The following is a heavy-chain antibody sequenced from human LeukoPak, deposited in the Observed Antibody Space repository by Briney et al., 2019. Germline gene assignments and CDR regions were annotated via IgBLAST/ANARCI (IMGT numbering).Heavy chain of an antibody. J-gene: IGHJ4*02. CDR2: ISAYNGNT. Sequence: GASVKVSCRASGYTFTSYGISWVRQAPGQGLEWMGWISAYNGNTNYAQKLQGRVNMTTDTSTSTAYMELRSLRSDDTAVYYCARDGLLCSSTSCYTIFDYWGQGTLVTVSS. CDR3: ARDGLLCSSTSCYTIFDY. D-gene: IGHD2-2*01. CDR1: GYTFTSYG. V-gene: IGHV1-18*01.